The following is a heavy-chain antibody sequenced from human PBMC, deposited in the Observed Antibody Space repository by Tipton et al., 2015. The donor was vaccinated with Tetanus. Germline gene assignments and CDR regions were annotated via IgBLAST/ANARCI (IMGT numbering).Heavy chain of an antibody. Sequence: CAASGFAFSAYSMHWVRQAPGKGLEWISYISPSSGTVYFAGSVKGRFAISRDNAKNSVSLQMNSLRGEDSAVYYCARGRTNWSVEVDYWGQGTLVTVSS. J-gene: IGHJ4*02. CDR2: ISPSSGTV. CDR3: ARGRTNWSVEVDY. CDR1: GFAFSAYS. V-gene: IGHV3-48*01. D-gene: IGHD1-20*01.